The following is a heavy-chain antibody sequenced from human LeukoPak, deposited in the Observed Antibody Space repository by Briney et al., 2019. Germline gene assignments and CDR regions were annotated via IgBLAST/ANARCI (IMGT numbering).Heavy chain of an antibody. D-gene: IGHD3-10*01. CDR1: GFTFRNYV. J-gene: IGHJ4*02. CDR3: AREGYYGSGSPPSLYFDY. V-gene: IGHV3-30-3*01. CDR2: TSSDLNVK. Sequence: GGSLRLSCAASGFTFRNYVIHWVRQASGKGLEWVAVTSSDLNVKLYADSVEGRFTISRDNSRSTLYLQMNSLRPEDTAIYYCAREGYYGSGSPPSLYFDYWGQGTLVTVSS.